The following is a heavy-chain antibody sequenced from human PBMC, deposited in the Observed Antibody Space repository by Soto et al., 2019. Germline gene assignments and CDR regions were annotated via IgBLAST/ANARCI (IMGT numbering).Heavy chain of an antibody. V-gene: IGHV3-30*18. Sequence: GGSLRLSCSASGFTFSSYAMHWVRQAPGKGLEWVAVISYDGSNKYYADSVKGRFTISRDNSKNTLYLQMNSLRAEDTAVYYCAKQSSGPRITIFGVVPVYYYYGMDVWGQGTTVTVSS. CDR1: GFTFSSYA. D-gene: IGHD3-3*01. CDR2: ISYDGSNK. CDR3: AKQSSGPRITIFGVVPVYYYYGMDV. J-gene: IGHJ6*02.